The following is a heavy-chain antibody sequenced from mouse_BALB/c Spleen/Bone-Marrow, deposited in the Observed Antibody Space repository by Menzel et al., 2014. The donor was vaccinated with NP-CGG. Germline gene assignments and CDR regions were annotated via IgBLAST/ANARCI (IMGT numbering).Heavy chain of an antibody. CDR3: ARDSPYAMDY. V-gene: IGHV14-3*02. J-gene: IGHJ4*01. CDR1: GFNIKDTY. Sequence: VQLQQSGAELVKPGASVKLSCTASGFNIKDTYMHWVKQRPEQGLEWIGRIDPANGNTKYDPKFQGKTTITADTSSNTAYLQLSSLTSEDTAVYYCARDSPYAMDYWGQGTSVTVSS. CDR2: IDPANGNT.